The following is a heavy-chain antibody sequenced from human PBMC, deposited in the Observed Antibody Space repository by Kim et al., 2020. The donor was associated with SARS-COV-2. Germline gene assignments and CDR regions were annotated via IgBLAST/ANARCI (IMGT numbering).Heavy chain of an antibody. Sequence: GGSLRLSCSASGFTFSSYAMHWVRQAPGKGLEYVSAISSNGGSTYYADSVKGRFTISRDNSKNTLYLQMSSLRAEDTAVYYCVKGPRSGLGDRRDGYNFDYWGQGTLVTVSS. J-gene: IGHJ4*02. CDR2: ISSNGGST. CDR3: VKGPRSGLGDRRDGYNFDY. CDR1: GFTFSSYA. D-gene: IGHD3-10*01. V-gene: IGHV3-64D*06.